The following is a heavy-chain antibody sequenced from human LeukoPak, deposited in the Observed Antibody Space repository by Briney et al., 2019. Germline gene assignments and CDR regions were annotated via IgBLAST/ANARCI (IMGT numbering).Heavy chain of an antibody. CDR3: ASDWGLSQLEYCSNTNCYMGAFDI. D-gene: IGHD2-2*02. Sequence: ASVKVSCKASGYTFTGYYMHWVRQAPGQGLEWMGWINPNSGGTNYAQKFQGRVTMTRDTSISTAYMELSRLRSDDTAVYYCASDWGLSQLEYCSNTNCYMGAFDIWGEGTMVTVSS. J-gene: IGHJ3*02. CDR2: INPNSGGT. V-gene: IGHV1-2*02. CDR1: GYTFTGYY.